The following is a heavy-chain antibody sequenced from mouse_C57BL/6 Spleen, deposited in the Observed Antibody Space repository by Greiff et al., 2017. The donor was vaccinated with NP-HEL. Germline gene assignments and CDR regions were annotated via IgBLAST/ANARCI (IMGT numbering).Heavy chain of an antibody. CDR2: IDPENGDT. V-gene: IGHV14-4*01. CDR1: GFNIKDDY. Sequence: VQLQQSGAELVRPGASVKLSCTASGFNIKDDYMHWVKQRPEQGLEWIGWIDPENGDTEYASKFQGKATITADTSSNTAYLQLSSLTSEDTAVYYCTTVRSGTWFADWGQGTLVTVSA. J-gene: IGHJ3*01. D-gene: IGHD1-3*01. CDR3: TTVRSGTWFAD.